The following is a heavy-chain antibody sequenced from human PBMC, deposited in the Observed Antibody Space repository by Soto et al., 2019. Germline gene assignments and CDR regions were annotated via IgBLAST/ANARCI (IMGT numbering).Heavy chain of an antibody. CDR3: ARGVLH. J-gene: IGHJ4*01. V-gene: IGHV4-59*01. CDR2: TYNSGST. Sequence: ENLSLTCSVSGDSLSHYYWSWIRQPPGKALEWIGFTYNSGSTNYNPSLKSRVTISVDTSKNQFSLKLTFVTAADTAVYYCARGVLHWRQGTLVTV. CDR1: GDSLSHYY.